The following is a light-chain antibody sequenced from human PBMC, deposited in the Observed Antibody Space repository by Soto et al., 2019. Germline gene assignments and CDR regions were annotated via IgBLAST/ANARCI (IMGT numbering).Light chain of an antibody. J-gene: IGLJ2*01. Sequence: QSVLTQPASVSGSPGQSITISCTGTSSDVGGYHYVSWYQQHPGKAPKLMIYDVTNRPSGVSNRFSGSKSGNTASLTISGLPADDEADYYCSSYTSSSSLVVFGGGTKLTVL. CDR3: SSYTSSSSLVV. CDR1: SSDVGGYHY. CDR2: DVT. V-gene: IGLV2-14*01.